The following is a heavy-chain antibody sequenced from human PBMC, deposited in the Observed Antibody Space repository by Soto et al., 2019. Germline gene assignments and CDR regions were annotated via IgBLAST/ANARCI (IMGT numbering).Heavy chain of an antibody. D-gene: IGHD3-10*01. CDR3: ARGLILWFGELSRRGGYYYYMDV. CDR1: GGSFSGYQ. CDR2: INDSGNI. Sequence: QVQLQQWGAGLLNPSETLSLTCAVYGGSFSGYQWSWIRQTPGKGLEWIGEINDSGNINYNPSLKSRVTILLDTPKKQISLKLSSVTAADSAVYYCARGLILWFGELSRRGGYYYYMDVWGKGTTVTVSS. J-gene: IGHJ6*03. V-gene: IGHV4-34*01.